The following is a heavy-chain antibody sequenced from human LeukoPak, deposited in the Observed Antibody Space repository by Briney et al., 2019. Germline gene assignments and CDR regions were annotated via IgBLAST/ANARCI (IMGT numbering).Heavy chain of an antibody. V-gene: IGHV3-15*01. CDR1: GFTFSRYE. Sequence: KPGGSLRLSCAASGFTFSRYEMNWVRQAPGKGLEWVGRIKGETEGWTTDYAAPVKGRFTISRDDSKNTVHLQMSSLKVADTAMYYCTTMAKYWGQGTLVTVSS. CDR3: TTMAKY. D-gene: IGHD5-24*01. J-gene: IGHJ4*02. CDR2: IKGETEGWTT.